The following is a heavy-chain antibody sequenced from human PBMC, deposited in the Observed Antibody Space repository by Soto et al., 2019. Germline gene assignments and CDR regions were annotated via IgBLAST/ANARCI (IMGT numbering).Heavy chain of an antibody. V-gene: IGHV1-2*04. CDR2: INPNSGGT. CDR3: ARDYYYDSSGYWGDYYCYGMGV. J-gene: IGHJ6*01. Sequence: ASVKVSCKASGYTFTGYYMHWVRQAPGQGLEWMGWINPNSGGTNYAQKFQGWVTMTRDTSISTAYMELSRLRSDDTAVYYCARDYYYDSSGYWGDYYCYGMGVWGQGTRVTVSS. CDR1: GYTFTGYY. D-gene: IGHD3-22*01.